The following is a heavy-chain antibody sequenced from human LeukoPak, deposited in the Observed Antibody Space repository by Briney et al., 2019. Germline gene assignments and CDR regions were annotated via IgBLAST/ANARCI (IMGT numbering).Heavy chain of an antibody. CDR2: IYISGST. J-gene: IGHJ4*02. V-gene: IGHV4-61*02. Sequence: SQTLSLTCTVSGGPISSGRYYWSWIRQPAGKGLEWIGRIYISGSTNYNPSLKSRVTISVDTPKAQFSLNLSSVTAADTAVYYCARHHYSNYLNYFDYWGQGTLVTVSS. CDR3: ARHHYSNYLNYFDY. D-gene: IGHD4-11*01. CDR1: GGPISSGRYY.